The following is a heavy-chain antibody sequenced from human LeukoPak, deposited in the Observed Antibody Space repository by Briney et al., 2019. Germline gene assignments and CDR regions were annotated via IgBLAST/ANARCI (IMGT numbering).Heavy chain of an antibody. J-gene: IGHJ3*02. CDR1: GFTFSDHY. Sequence: PGGSLRLSCAASGFTFSDHYMDWVRQAPGKGLEWVGRTRNKANSYTTEYAASVKGRFTISRDDSKNSLYLQMNSLKTEDTAVYYCARAPHLRGAFDIWGQGTMVTVSS. V-gene: IGHV3-72*01. D-gene: IGHD5-12*01. CDR2: TRNKANSYTT. CDR3: ARAPHLRGAFDI.